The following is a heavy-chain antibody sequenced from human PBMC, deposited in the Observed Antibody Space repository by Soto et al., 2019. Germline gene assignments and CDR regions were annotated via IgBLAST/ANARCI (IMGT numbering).Heavy chain of an antibody. CDR1: GFNFSSYT. Sequence: GGSLRLSCAASGFNFSSYTMNWVRQAPGKGLEWVSSISNSNRYIYYADSLKGRFTVSRDDAKNSLFLEINSLRADDTAVYYCARDRCRGGNCYRTYAFDLWGQGTRVTVSS. D-gene: IGHD2-15*01. CDR3: ARDRCRGGNCYRTYAFDL. V-gene: IGHV3-21*01. J-gene: IGHJ3*01. CDR2: ISNSNRYI.